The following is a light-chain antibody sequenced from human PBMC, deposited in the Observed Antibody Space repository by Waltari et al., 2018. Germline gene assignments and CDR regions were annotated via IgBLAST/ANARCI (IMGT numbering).Light chain of an antibody. J-gene: IGKJ4*01. Sequence: EIVITQSPASLSVSPGERATLSCTARQTVTNDLAWYQQKPGQAPKLLIFGASTRATGVPARFSGSGSGTEFTLTIGSVQSEDFAVYYCQQYSDWIAFGGGTKVDLK. CDR3: QQYSDWIA. CDR1: QTVTND. CDR2: GAS. V-gene: IGKV3-15*01.